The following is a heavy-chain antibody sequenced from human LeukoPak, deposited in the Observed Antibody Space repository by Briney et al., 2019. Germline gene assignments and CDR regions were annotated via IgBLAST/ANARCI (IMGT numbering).Heavy chain of an antibody. CDR3: AIPTRAFWCDP. Sequence: SETLSLTCAVYGGSFSGYYWSWIRQPPGKGLEWIGEINHSGSTNYNPSLKSRVTISVDTAKNQFSLKLSSVTAADTAVYYCAIPTRAFWCDPWGQGTLVTVSS. CDR1: GGSFSGYY. J-gene: IGHJ5*02. CDR2: INHSGST. D-gene: IGHD2-15*01. V-gene: IGHV4-34*01.